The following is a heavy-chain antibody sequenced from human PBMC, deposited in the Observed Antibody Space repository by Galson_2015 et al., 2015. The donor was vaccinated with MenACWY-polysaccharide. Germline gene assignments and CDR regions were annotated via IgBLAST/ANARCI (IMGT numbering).Heavy chain of an antibody. D-gene: IGHD3-16*01. CDR1: GGSFSTLS. V-gene: IGHV1-69*02. CDR2: IIPGLDKP. CDR3: ASLLGEAPAQTGAFDI. Sequence: SVKVSCKASGGSFSTLSFNWVRQAPGQGLEWMGRIIPGLDKPNYAQKFQGRVTITAETSTGTAYMELRSLRPEDTAVYYCASLLGEAPAQTGAFDIWGQGAVVTVSS. J-gene: IGHJ3*02.